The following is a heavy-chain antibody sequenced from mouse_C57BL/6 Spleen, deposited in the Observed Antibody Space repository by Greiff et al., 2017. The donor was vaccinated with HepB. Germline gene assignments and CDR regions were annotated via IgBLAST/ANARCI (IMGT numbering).Heavy chain of an antibody. Sequence: QVQLKQPGAELVRPGSSVKLSCKASGYTFTSYWMHWVKQRPIQGLEWIGNIDPSDSETHYNQKFKDKATLTVDKSSSTAYMQLSSLTSEDSAVYYCARGTTVVASFDYWGQGTTLTVSS. CDR3: ARGTTVVASFDY. CDR2: IDPSDSET. D-gene: IGHD1-1*01. V-gene: IGHV1-52*01. CDR1: GYTFTSYW. J-gene: IGHJ2*01.